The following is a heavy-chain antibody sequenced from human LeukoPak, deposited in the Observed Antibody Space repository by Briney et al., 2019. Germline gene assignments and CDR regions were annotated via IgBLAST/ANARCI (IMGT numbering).Heavy chain of an antibody. CDR2: INPNSGGT. CDR1: GYTFTGYY. J-gene: IGHJ3*02. V-gene: IGHV1-2*04. Sequence: ASVKVSCKASGYTFTGYYMHWVRQAPGQGLEWMGWINPNSGGTNYAQKFQGWVTMTRDTSISTAYMELSRLRSDDTAVYYCATIGGYDSSCQQPDAFDIWGQGTMVTVSS. CDR3: ATIGGYDSSCQQPDAFDI. D-gene: IGHD3-22*01.